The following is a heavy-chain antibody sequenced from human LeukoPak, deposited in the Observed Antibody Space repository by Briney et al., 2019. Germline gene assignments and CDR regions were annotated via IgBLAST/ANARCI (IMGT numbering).Heavy chain of an antibody. CDR3: ARDQRDYGDYNFDY. D-gene: IGHD4-17*01. CDR2: ISSSSSYI. Sequence: GGSLRLSCAASGFTFSSYSMNWVRQAPGKGLEWVSSISSSSSYIYYADSVKGRFTISRDNAKNSLYLQMNSLRAEDTAVYYCARDQRDYGDYNFDYWGQGTLVTVPS. CDR1: GFTFSSYS. V-gene: IGHV3-21*01. J-gene: IGHJ4*02.